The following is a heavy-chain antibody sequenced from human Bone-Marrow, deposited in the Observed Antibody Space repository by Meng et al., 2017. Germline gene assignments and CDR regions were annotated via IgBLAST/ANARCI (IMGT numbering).Heavy chain of an antibody. CDR2: INPNSGGT. CDR1: GYTFTGYY. D-gene: IGHD6-13*01. J-gene: IGHJ4*02. V-gene: IGHV1-2*02. Sequence: VRLVQSGVEVKKPGASVKVSCKASGYTFTGYYMHWVRQAPGQGLEWMGWINPNSGGTNYAQKFQGRVTMTGDTSISTAYMELSGLRSDDTAMYYCARDEDISAAGKLFGDYWGQGTLVTVSS. CDR3: ARDEDISAAGKLFGDY.